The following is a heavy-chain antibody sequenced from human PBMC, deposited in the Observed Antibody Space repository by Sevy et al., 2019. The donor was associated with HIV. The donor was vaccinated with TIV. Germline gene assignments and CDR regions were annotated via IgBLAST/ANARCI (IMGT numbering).Heavy chain of an antibody. D-gene: IGHD1-26*01. J-gene: IGHJ4*02. V-gene: IGHV3-74*01. CDR2: VNSDWSST. Sequence: GGSLRLSYSASGFTLGSYWMRWVRQAPGKGPVWVSGVNSDWSSTNYADSVKGRFTMSRDSAKNTMYLQMNSLRAEDTAVYFCVAANTWDDYWGQGTQVTVSS. CDR3: VAANTWDDY. CDR1: GFTLGSYW.